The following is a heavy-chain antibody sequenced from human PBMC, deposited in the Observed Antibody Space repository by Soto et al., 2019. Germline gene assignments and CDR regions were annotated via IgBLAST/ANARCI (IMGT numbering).Heavy chain of an antibody. J-gene: IGHJ4*02. Sequence: EVQLVESGGGLVQPGGSLRLSCAASGFTFSSYWMSWVRQAPGKGLEWVANIKQDGSEKYNVDSVKGRFTISRDNAKNSLYLQMNSLRAEDTAVYCCARDWGPGVRPSLEAYWGQGTLVTVSS. CDR2: IKQDGSEK. V-gene: IGHV3-7*01. D-gene: IGHD3-10*01. CDR1: GFTFSSYW. CDR3: ARDWGPGVRPSLEAY.